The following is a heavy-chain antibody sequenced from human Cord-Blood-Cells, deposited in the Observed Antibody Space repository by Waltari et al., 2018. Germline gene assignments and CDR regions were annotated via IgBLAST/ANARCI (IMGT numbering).Heavy chain of an antibody. CDR2: IRYDGSNK. V-gene: IGHV3-30*02. Sequence: QVQLVASGGGVVQPGGSLSLSCAASGFTFSSYGLPGVRQAPGKGLEWVAFIRYDGSNKYYADSVKGRFTISRDNSKNTLYLQMNSLRAEDTAVYYCAKSGAGTFDYWGQGTLVTVSS. D-gene: IGHD1-7*01. CDR1: GFTFSSYG. CDR3: AKSGAGTFDY. J-gene: IGHJ4*02.